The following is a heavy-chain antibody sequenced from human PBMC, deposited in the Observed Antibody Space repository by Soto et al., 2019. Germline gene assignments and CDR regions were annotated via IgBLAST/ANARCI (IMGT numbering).Heavy chain of an antibody. CDR1: GYTFTSYD. V-gene: IGHV1-3*05. CDR2: INAGNGNT. Sequence: QVQLVQSGAEEKKPGASGKVSCKASGYTFTSYDMHWVRQAPGQRLEWMGCINAGNGNTKYSQKFQGRVTITRDTSASTGYMELSSLRSEDTAVYYCARDKITGIRDYWGQGTLVTVSS. CDR3: ARDKITGIRDY. D-gene: IGHD1-20*01. J-gene: IGHJ4*02.